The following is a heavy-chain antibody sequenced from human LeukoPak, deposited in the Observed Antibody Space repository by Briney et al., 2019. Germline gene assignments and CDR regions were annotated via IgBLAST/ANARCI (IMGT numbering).Heavy chain of an antibody. Sequence: GASVTVSCTASDYTFTDYHMHWVRQAPGEGLEWMGWINTNSGGTNYAQKFQGRVTMTRDLSISTAYMELSRLRSDDTAVYYCARDYYDTSGYPEYFQHWGQGTLVTVSS. CDR3: ARDYYDTSGYPEYFQH. V-gene: IGHV1-2*02. J-gene: IGHJ1*01. D-gene: IGHD3-22*01. CDR2: INTNSGGT. CDR1: DYTFTDYH.